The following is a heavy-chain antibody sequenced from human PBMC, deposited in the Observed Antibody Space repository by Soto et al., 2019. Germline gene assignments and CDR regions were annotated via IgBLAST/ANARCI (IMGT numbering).Heavy chain of an antibody. CDR3: ARDGITPLTGYSSGWYLGY. D-gene: IGHD6-19*01. J-gene: IGHJ4*02. V-gene: IGHV3-33*01. Sequence: QVQLVESGGGVVQPGRSLRLSCAASGFTFSSYGMHWVRQAPGKGLEWVAAIWYDGSNKYYADSVKGRFTISRDNSKNTLYLQMNSLRAEDTAVYYCARDGITPLTGYSSGWYLGYWGQGTLVTVSS. CDR2: IWYDGSNK. CDR1: GFTFSSYG.